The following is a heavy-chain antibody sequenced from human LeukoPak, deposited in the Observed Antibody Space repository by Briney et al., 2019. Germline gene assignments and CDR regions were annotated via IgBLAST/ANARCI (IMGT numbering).Heavy chain of an antibody. CDR1: GGSISSSSYY. D-gene: IGHD3-22*01. Sequence: SETLSLTCTVSGGSISSSSYYWGWIRQPPGKGLEWIGSIYYSGSTYYNPSLKSRVTISVDTSKNQFSLKLSSVTAADTAVYYCASIRYWGDYYDSKGADDYWGQGTLVTVSS. V-gene: IGHV4-39*01. J-gene: IGHJ4*02. CDR2: IYYSGST. CDR3: ASIRYWGDYYDSKGADDY.